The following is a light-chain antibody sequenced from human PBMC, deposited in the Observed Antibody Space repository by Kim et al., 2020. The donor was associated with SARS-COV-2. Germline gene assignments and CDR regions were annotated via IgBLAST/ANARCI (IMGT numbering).Light chain of an antibody. CDR3: LQSYTTPLT. CDR1: QSIRTY. Sequence: ASVGDRVTITCRTSQSIRTYLNWYQQKPGKAPRLLIYAASSLESGVPSRFSGGGSGTDFTLTISSLQPEDFATYYCLQSYTTPLTFGGGTKVDIK. J-gene: IGKJ4*01. V-gene: IGKV1-39*01. CDR2: AAS.